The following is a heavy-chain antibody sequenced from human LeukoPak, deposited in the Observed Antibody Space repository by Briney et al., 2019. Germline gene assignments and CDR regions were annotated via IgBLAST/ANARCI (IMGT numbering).Heavy chain of an antibody. J-gene: IGHJ4*02. Sequence: PGGSLRLSCAASGFTFSSYAMHWVRQAPGKGLEWVAVISYDGSNKYYADSVKGRFTISRDNSKNTLYLQMNSLRAEDTAVYYCARDLRYYDSSGYYDYWGQGTLVTVSS. V-gene: IGHV3-30*04. CDR3: ARDLRYYDSSGYYDY. CDR2: ISYDGSNK. D-gene: IGHD3-22*01. CDR1: GFTFSSYA.